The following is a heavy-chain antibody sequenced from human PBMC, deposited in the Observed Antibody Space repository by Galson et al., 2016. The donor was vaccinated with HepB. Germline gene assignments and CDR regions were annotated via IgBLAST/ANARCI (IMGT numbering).Heavy chain of an antibody. CDR3: AKDTSGWRPDGY. V-gene: IGHV3-23*01. J-gene: IGHJ4*02. D-gene: IGHD6-19*01. CDR1: GFTFSSFA. CDR2: IGPSGGNT. Sequence: SLRLSCAGSGFTFSSFAMSWVRRAPGKGLEWVSAIGPSGGNTYYADSVKGRFTISTDNSKNTLYLQMNSLRVEDTAVYYCAKDTSGWRPDGYWGQGTLVTVSS.